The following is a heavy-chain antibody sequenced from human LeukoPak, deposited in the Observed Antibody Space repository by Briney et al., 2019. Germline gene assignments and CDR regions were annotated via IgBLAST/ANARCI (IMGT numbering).Heavy chain of an antibody. D-gene: IGHD4-17*01. CDR3: ARVISGLRGKPSFDP. V-gene: IGHV4-4*07. J-gene: IGHJ5*02. CDR1: GGSISSYY. CDR2: IYTSGST. Sequence: KPSETLSLTRTVSGGSISSYYWSWIRQPAGKGLEWIGRIYTSGSTKYTPSLKSRVTMSVDTSKNQFSLKLSSVTPADTAVYYCARVISGLRGKPSFDPWGQGTLVTVSS.